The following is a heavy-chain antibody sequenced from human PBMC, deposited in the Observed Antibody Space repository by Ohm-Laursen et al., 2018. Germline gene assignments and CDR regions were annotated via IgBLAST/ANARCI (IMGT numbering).Heavy chain of an antibody. Sequence: SETLSLTCTVSGGSINNVLYSWGWIRQPPGKGLEWIGSIYYTGSSNYNPSLRSRVTISMDTSKNQFSLKLSSVIAADTAIYYCARAHFRREAVEAIFFDYWGQGTPVTVSS. V-gene: IGHV4-39*02. CDR2: IYYTGSS. D-gene: IGHD3-3*01. CDR3: ARAHFRREAVEAIFFDY. J-gene: IGHJ4*02. CDR1: GGSINNVLYS.